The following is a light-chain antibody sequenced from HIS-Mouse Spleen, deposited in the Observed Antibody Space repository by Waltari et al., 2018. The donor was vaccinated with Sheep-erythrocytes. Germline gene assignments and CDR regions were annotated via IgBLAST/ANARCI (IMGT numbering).Light chain of an antibody. CDR3: QQRSNWYT. V-gene: IGKV3-11*01. J-gene: IGKJ2*01. Sequence: EIVLTQSPATLSLSPGERATLSCRASQSVSGYLAWYQQKPGQAPRLLIYEASNRATGIPARFRGIGSGTDFTLTSSSLEPEDFAVYYCQQRSNWYTFGQGTKLEIK. CDR2: EAS. CDR1: QSVSGY.